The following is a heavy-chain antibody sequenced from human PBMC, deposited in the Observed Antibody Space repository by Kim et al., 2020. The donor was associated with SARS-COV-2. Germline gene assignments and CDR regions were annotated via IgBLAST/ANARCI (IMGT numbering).Heavy chain of an antibody. CDR3: ARTFFGSRWYIGDY. CDR1: GYTFTAYQ. CDR2: INPNDGTT. J-gene: IGHJ4*02. V-gene: IGHV1-46*01. Sequence: ASVKVSCKTSGYTFTAYQVHWVRQAPGQGLEWMGIINPNDGTTNYAQKFQGRVTMTRDTSTNTIYMELSSLRSEDTALYYCARTFFGSRWYIGDYWGQGTLVTVSS. D-gene: IGHD6-13*01.